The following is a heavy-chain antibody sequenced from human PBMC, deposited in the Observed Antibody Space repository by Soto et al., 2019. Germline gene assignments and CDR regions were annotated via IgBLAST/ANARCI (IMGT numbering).Heavy chain of an antibody. D-gene: IGHD6-13*01. CDR1: GGTFSNYA. V-gene: IGHV1-69*06. J-gene: IGHJ4*02. Sequence: GASVKVSCKASGGTFSNYAVSWVRQAPGHGPQWMGGIIPLFGTPDYAQTFQGRVTISADTSTGTAYMELSSLRSDDTAVYYCARTPFEIASAGTYYFDYWGQGTLVTVSS. CDR2: IIPLFGTP. CDR3: ARTPFEIASAGTYYFDY.